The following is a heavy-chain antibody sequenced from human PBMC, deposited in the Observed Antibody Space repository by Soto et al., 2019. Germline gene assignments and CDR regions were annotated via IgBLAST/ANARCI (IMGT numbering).Heavy chain of an antibody. V-gene: IGHV3-23*01. CDR1: GLTFSSYT. CDR2: ITATGGSA. CDR3: AKDGSRARWYDSSYYFDY. D-gene: IGHD3-3*01. J-gene: IGHJ4*02. Sequence: GGSLRLSCAASGLTFSSYTMNWVRQAPGKGLEWVSAITATGGSAYYADSVKGRFTISRDNSQNTLYLQMNSLRAEDTAVYYCAKDGSRARWYDSSYYFDYWGQGTLVTVSS.